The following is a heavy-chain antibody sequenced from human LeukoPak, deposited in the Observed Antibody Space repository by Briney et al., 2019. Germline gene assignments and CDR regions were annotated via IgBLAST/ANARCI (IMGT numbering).Heavy chain of an antibody. V-gene: IGHV3-66*01. Sequence: PGGSLRLSCAASGFTVSSNYMSWVRQAPGKGLEWVSVIYSGGSTYYADSVKGRFTISRDNSKNTLYLQMNSLRAEDTAVYYCARGENVVVKNYYYYYMDVWGKGTTVTVSS. J-gene: IGHJ6*03. CDR2: IYSGGST. D-gene: IGHD3-22*01. CDR3: ARGENVVVKNYYYYYMDV. CDR1: GFTVSSNY.